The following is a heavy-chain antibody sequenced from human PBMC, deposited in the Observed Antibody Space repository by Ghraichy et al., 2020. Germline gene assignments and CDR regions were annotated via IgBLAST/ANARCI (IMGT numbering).Heavy chain of an antibody. CDR1: GFTFSSYE. Sequence: SCAASGFTFSSYEMNWVRQAPGKGLEWVSYIGSSGTTIYYADSVKGRFTISRDNAKNSLYLQMNSLRAEDTAVYYCARDLKGGRDDAFDIWGQGTMVTVAS. CDR3: ARDLKGGRDDAFDI. CDR2: IGSSGTTI. V-gene: IGHV3-48*03. D-gene: IGHD1-26*01. J-gene: IGHJ3*02.